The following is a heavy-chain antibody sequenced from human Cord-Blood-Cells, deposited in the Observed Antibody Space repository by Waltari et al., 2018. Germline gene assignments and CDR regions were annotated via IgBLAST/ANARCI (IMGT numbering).Heavy chain of an antibody. J-gene: IGHJ4*02. CDR3: ARDGRGYCSSTSCYTFDY. V-gene: IGHV1-18*04. D-gene: IGHD2-2*02. CDR2: ISAYNGNT. Sequence: QVQLVQSGAEVKKPGASVKVSCKASGYTFTSYGISWVRQAPGQGLEWMGWISAYNGNTNYAQKLQGRVTMTTDTSTSTAYMELRSLRSDDTAVYYCARDGRGYCSSTSCYTFDYWGQGTLVTVSS. CDR1: GYTFTSYG.